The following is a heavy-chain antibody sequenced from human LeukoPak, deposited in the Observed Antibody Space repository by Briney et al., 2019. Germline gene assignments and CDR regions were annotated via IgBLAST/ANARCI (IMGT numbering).Heavy chain of an antibody. Sequence: GGSLRLSCAASGFTFSSYAMHWVRQAPGKGLEYVSAISSNGGSTYYANSVKGRFTISRDNSKNTLYLQTNSLRAEDTAVYYCATHSSGWYSPFNDAFDIWGQGTMVTVSS. D-gene: IGHD6-19*01. CDR2: ISSNGGST. V-gene: IGHV3-64*01. J-gene: IGHJ3*02. CDR3: ATHSSGWYSPFNDAFDI. CDR1: GFTFSSYA.